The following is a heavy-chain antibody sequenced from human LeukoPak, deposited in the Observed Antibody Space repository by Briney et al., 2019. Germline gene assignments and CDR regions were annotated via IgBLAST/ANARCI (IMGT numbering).Heavy chain of an antibody. CDR1: GGSISSNSFY. D-gene: IGHD3-10*01. J-gene: IGHJ5*02. CDR3: ARNRYYYGSGNYGVPNWFDP. Sequence: SETLSLTYTVSGGSISSNSFYWGWIRQPPGKGLEWIGSIYYSGSTYYNPSLKSRVTISVDTSKNRFSLKLSSVTVADTAVYYCARNRYYYGSGNYGVPNWFDPWGQGTLVTVSS. V-gene: IGHV4-39*01. CDR2: IYYSGST.